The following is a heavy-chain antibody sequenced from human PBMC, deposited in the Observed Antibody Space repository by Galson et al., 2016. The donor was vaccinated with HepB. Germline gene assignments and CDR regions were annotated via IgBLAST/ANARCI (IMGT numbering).Heavy chain of an antibody. J-gene: IGHJ5*02. CDR2: FDRKSGER. V-gene: IGHV1-24*01. CDR3: ATAGEIVVRGIVKVCKWFDL. CDR1: GNTLSYLS. D-gene: IGHD3-10*01. Sequence: SVKVSCKVSGNTLSYLSIHWVRQSPGKGLEWMGGFDRKSGERSIAQKFQGRVTMTEDASTVKAFMELNSLTSEDTAVYYCATAGEIVVRGIVKVCKWFDLWGQGTLVTVSS.